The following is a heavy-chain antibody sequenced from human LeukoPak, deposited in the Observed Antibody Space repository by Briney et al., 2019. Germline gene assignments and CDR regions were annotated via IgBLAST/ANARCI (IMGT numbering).Heavy chain of an antibody. CDR3: ARDHIAVAGNAAFDI. Sequence: GASVKVSCKASGYTFTSYGISWVRQAPGQGLEWMGWISAYNGNTKYAQKLQGRVTMTTDTSTSTAYMELRSLRSDDTAVYYCARDHIAVAGNAAFDIWGQGTMVTVSS. CDR2: ISAYNGNT. D-gene: IGHD6-19*01. V-gene: IGHV1-18*01. J-gene: IGHJ3*02. CDR1: GYTFTSYG.